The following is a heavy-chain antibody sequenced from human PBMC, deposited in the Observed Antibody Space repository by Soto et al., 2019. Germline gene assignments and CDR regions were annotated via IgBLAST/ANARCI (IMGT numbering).Heavy chain of an antibody. CDR3: ARDSDYSNYRFDY. J-gene: IGHJ4*02. Sequence: SETLSLTCTVSGGSISSYYWSWIRQPPGKGLEWIGYIYYSGSTNYNPSLKSRVTISVDTPKNQFSLKLSSVTAADTAVYYCARDSDYSNYRFDYWGQGTLVTVSS. V-gene: IGHV4-59*01. D-gene: IGHD4-4*01. CDR1: GGSISSYY. CDR2: IYYSGST.